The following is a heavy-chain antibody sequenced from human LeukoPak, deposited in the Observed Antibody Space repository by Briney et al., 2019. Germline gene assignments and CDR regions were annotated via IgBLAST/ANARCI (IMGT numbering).Heavy chain of an antibody. Sequence: PGGSVRLSCAASGFTFSSYAMHWVRQAPGKGLEWVAVISYDGSNKYCADSVKGRFTISRDNSKNTLYLQMNSLRAEDTAVYYCAKDMATIPTFDYWGQGTLVTVSS. J-gene: IGHJ4*02. CDR3: AKDMATIPTFDY. CDR1: GFTFSSYA. CDR2: ISYDGSNK. V-gene: IGHV3-30*04. D-gene: IGHD5-24*01.